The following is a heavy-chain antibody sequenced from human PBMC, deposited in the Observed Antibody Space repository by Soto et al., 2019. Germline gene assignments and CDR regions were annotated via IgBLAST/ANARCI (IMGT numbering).Heavy chain of an antibody. CDR1: GYTFTSYY. D-gene: IGHD3-16*01. Sequence: QVQLVQSGAEVKKPGASVKVSCKASGYTFTSYYMHWVRQAPGQGLEWMGIINPSGGSTSYAQKFQGRVTMTRDTSTSTVYMELSSLRSEDTAVYYCARADGPLGYYYYGMDVWGQGTTVTGSS. CDR3: ARADGPLGYYYYGMDV. CDR2: INPSGGST. V-gene: IGHV1-46*01. J-gene: IGHJ6*02.